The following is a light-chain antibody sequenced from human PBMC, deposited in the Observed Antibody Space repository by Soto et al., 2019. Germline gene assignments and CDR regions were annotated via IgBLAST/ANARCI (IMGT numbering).Light chain of an antibody. CDR1: SSDVGGYNY. V-gene: IGLV2-14*03. CDR3: SSYTSSSLHV. Sequence: QSALTQPASVSGSPGQSITISCTGTSSDVGGYNYVSWYQQHPGKAPKLMSYDVSNRPSGVSNRFSGSKSGNTASLTISGLQAEDEADYYCSSYTSSSLHVFGTGTKLT. CDR2: DVS. J-gene: IGLJ1*01.